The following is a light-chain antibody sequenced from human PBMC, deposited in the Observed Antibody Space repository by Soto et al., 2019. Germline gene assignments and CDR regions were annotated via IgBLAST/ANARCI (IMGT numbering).Light chain of an antibody. V-gene: IGKV3-11*01. CDR3: QQRNTWPTIT. Sequence: ESVLTQSPFTLSLSPGGRATLSCRASQSISDTLAWYQQKPGQAPRPLIYDASRRASGVPARFSGSGSGTDFTLTISSLEPEDFALYYCQQRNTWPTITFGQGTRLEIK. J-gene: IGKJ5*01. CDR1: QSISDT. CDR2: DAS.